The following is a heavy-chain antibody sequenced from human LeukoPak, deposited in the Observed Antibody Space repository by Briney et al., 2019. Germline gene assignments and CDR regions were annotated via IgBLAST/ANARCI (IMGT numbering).Heavy chain of an antibody. V-gene: IGHV4-31*03. J-gene: IGHJ3*02. CDR3: ARARDYYDSSGRRDAFDI. D-gene: IGHD3-22*01. CDR2: IYHSGST. CDR1: GASISSGIYY. Sequence: PSETLSLTCTVSGASISSGIYYWNWIRQHPGKGLEWIGYIYHSGSTYYNPPLKSRLTISVEMSKNQLSLKLSSVTAADTAVYYCARARDYYDSSGRRDAFDIWGQGTMVTVSS.